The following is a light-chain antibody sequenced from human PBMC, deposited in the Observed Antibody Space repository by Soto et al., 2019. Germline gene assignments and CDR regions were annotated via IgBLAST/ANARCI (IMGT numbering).Light chain of an antibody. CDR3: QHFGGSPLYS. CDR1: KSIGSNY. Sequence: VLTQSPGTLSLSPGERATLSCRASKSIGSNYLAWYQQKPGRAPRLLIYGESSRATGIPDRFSASGSGTDFTLTISRLEPEDFAVYYCQHFGGSPLYSFGQGTKLEIK. CDR2: GES. J-gene: IGKJ2*01. V-gene: IGKV3-20*01.